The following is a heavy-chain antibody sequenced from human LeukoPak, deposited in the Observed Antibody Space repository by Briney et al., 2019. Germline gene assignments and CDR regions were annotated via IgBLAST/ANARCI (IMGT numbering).Heavy chain of an antibody. D-gene: IGHD4-11*01. V-gene: IGHV3-23*01. J-gene: IGHJ4*02. CDR3: AKDHYTVTTFYFDY. CDR2: ISSGGDYT. CDR1: GFTFNNYA. Sequence: GGSLRLSCAASGFTFNNYAMSWVRQAPGRGLEWVSAISSGGDYTNSADSVKGRFTISRDNSKNTLYLQMNSLRAEDTAVYYCAKDHYTVTTFYFDYWGQGTLVTVSS.